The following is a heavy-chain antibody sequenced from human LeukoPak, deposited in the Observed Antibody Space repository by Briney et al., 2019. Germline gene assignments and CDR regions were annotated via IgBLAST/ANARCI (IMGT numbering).Heavy chain of an antibody. V-gene: IGHV4-34*01. CDR2: INHSGST. Sequence: KSSETLSLTCAVYGGSFSGYYWSWIRQPPGKGLEWIGEINHSGSTNYNPSLKSRVTISVDTSKNQFSLKLSSVTAADTAVYYCASSIVVVVADAFDIWGQGTMVTVSS. J-gene: IGHJ3*02. D-gene: IGHD2-15*01. CDR1: GGSFSGYY. CDR3: ASSIVVVVADAFDI.